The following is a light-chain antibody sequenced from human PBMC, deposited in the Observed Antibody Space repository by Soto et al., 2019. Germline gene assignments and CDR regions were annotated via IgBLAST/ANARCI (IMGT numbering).Light chain of an antibody. CDR3: QQLNNYPLT. V-gene: IGKV1-9*01. Sequence: DIQLTQSPSFLSASLGDRVTITCRASQGIGSYLAWYQQKPGKAPRLLIYAASTLQSGVPSRFSVSGSDTEFTLTSSSLQPEDVATYYCQQLNNYPLTCGGGTKVEIK. J-gene: IGKJ4*01. CDR2: AAS. CDR1: QGIGSY.